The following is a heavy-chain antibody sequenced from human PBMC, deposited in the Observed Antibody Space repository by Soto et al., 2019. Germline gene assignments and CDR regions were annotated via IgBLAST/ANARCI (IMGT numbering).Heavy chain of an antibody. Sequence: SETLSLTCTVSGGSISSSSYYWGWIRQPPGKGLEWIGSNYYSGSTYYNPSLKCRVTISVDTTKNQFSLKLSSVTAADTAVYYCARHCGVPAAKRVYFDYWGQGTLVTVSS. CDR3: ARHCGVPAAKRVYFDY. D-gene: IGHD2-2*01. CDR2: NYYSGST. J-gene: IGHJ4*02. CDR1: GGSISSSSYY. V-gene: IGHV4-39*01.